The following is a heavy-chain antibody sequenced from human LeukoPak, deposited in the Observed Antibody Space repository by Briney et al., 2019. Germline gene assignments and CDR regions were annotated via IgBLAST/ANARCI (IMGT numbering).Heavy chain of an antibody. CDR1: GGSISSGDYY. D-gene: IGHD2-15*01. CDR3: ARTSRFCSGGSCYFDY. J-gene: IGHJ4*02. Sequence: SETLSLTCTVSGGSISSGDYYWSWIRQPPGKGLEWIGYIYYSGSTYYNPSLKSRVTISVDTSKNQFSLKLSSVTAADTAVYYCARTSRFCSGGSCYFDYWGQGTLVSVSS. CDR2: IYYSGST. V-gene: IGHV4-30-4*01.